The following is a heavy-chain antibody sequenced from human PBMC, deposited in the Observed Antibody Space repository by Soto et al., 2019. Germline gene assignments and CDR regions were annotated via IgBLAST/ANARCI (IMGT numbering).Heavy chain of an antibody. D-gene: IGHD1-26*01. Sequence: EVQLVDSGGDLVQPGGSLRLSCAASGFSFSSHVMSWVRQAPGKGLEWVSSISGSGGGTYYADSVKGRFIISRDNSKNTLNLQMNSVRVEDTAVYYCAEGWGDSWGQRTLVTVSS. J-gene: IGHJ5*01. CDR1: GFSFSSHV. V-gene: IGHV3-23*04. CDR2: ISGSGGGT. CDR3: AEGWGDS.